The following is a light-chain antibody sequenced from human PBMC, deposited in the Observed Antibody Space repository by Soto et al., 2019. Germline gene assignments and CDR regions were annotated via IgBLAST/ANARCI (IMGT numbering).Light chain of an antibody. CDR3: QQYDNRPLT. J-gene: IGKJ4*01. CDR2: DVS. Sequence: DIQMTQSPSSLSASVVDRVTITFHASQDITNYLNWYQQKPGKAPKLLIYDVSKLEAGVPSRFSGSGSGTDFTLTISSLQPEDIATYYCQQYDNRPLTFGGGTKVDIK. V-gene: IGKV1-33*01. CDR1: QDITNY.